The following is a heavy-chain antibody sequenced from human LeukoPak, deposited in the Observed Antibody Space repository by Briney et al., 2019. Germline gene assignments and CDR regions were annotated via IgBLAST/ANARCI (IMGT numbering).Heavy chain of an antibody. CDR3: ARTLYDYGGNQARELSDY. V-gene: IGHV1-18*01. J-gene: IGHJ4*02. CDR2: ISAYNGNT. Sequence: GASVKVSCKASGYTFTSYGISWMRQAPGQGLEWMGWISAYNGNTNYAQKLQGRVTMTTDTSTSTAYMELRSLRSDDTAVYYCARTLYDYGGNQARELSDYWGQGTLVTVSS. CDR1: GYTFTSYG. D-gene: IGHD4-23*01.